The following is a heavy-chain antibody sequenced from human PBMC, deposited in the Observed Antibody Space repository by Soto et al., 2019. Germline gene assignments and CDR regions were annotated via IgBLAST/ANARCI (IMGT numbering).Heavy chain of an antibody. Sequence: GGSVRLSCAASGFTFSSYWMHWVRQAPGKGLVWVSRINSDGSSTSYADSVKGRFTISRDNAKNTLYLQMNSLRAEDTAVYFCAREVLYYYDSSGYYPTDDYWGQGTLVTVSS. CDR3: AREVLYYYDSSGYYPTDDY. D-gene: IGHD3-22*01. V-gene: IGHV3-74*01. CDR1: GFTFSSYW. J-gene: IGHJ4*02. CDR2: INSDGSST.